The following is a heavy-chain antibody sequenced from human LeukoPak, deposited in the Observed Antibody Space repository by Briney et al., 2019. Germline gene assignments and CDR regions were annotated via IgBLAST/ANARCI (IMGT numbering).Heavy chain of an antibody. J-gene: IGHJ6*04. CDR2: ISSSGNTI. V-gene: IGHV3-11*04. CDR3: AELGITMIGGV. Sequence: GGSLRLSCAASGFTFSDYYMSWIRQAPGKGLEWVSDISSSGNTIYYANSVKGRFTISRDNAKNSLYLQMNSLRAEDTAVYYCAELGITMIGGVWGKGTTVTISS. D-gene: IGHD3-10*02. CDR1: GFTFSDYY.